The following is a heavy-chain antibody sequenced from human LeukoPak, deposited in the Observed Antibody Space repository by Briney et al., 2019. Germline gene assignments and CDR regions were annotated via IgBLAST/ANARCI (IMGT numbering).Heavy chain of an antibody. J-gene: IGHJ6*02. CDR3: ASWGSGNHQYYYGMDV. Sequence: SETLSLTCTVSGGSISSYYWSWIRQPPGKGLEWIGYIYYSGSTNYNPSLKSRATISIDTSRNHFSLKLTSVTAADTAIYYCASWGSGNHQYYYGMDVWGQGTTVTVSS. D-gene: IGHD3-16*01. CDR2: IYYSGST. V-gene: IGHV4-59*12. CDR1: GGSISSYY.